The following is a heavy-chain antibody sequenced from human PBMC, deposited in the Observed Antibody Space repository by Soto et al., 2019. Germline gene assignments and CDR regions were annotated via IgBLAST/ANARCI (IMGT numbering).Heavy chain of an antibody. J-gene: IGHJ3*02. V-gene: IGHV3-33*01. CDR2: IWYDGSNK. CDR3: VRDRDWAFDI. CDR1: GFTFSSYA. D-gene: IGHD3-9*01. Sequence: GGSLRLSCAASGFTFSSYAMHWVRQAPGKGLEWVAVIWYDGSNKYYADSVKGRFTISRGNSKNTLYLQMNSLRGEDTAVYYCVRDRDWAFDIWGQGTMVTVSS.